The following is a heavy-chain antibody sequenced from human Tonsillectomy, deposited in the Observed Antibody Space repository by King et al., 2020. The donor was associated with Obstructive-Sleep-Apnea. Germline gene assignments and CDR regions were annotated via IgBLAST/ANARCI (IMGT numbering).Heavy chain of an antibody. CDR2: IYYSVST. J-gene: IGHJ4*02. D-gene: IGHD3-10*01. Sequence: VQLQESGPGLVKPSETLSLTCTVSSGSMRSYYWSWIRQPPGKALEWIGYIYYSVSTNYNPSLKSRVILSVDTSKNQFSLKLRSVTAADTAVYYCARLPGRYYYGSGTSSTNLYYFDYWGQGTLVTVSS. CDR1: SGSMRSYY. CDR3: ARLPGRYYYGSGTSSTNLYYFDY. V-gene: IGHV4-59*08.